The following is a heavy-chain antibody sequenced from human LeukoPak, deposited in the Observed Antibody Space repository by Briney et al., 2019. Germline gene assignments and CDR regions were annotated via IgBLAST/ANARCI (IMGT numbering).Heavy chain of an antibody. CDR1: GFTFSSYS. D-gene: IGHD3-22*01. V-gene: IGHV3-21*01. Sequence: PGGSLRLSCAASGFTFSSYSMNWVRQAPGKGLEWVSSISSSSSYIYYADSVKGRFTISRDNAKNSLYLQMNSLRAEDTAVYYCARDRFTMTLDVILGNDAFDIWGQGTMVTVSS. J-gene: IGHJ3*02. CDR3: ARDRFTMTLDVILGNDAFDI. CDR2: ISSSSSYI.